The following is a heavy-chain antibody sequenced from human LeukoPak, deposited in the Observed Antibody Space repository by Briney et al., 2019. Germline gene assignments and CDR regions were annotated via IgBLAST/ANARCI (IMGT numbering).Heavy chain of an antibody. V-gene: IGHV3-30*02. J-gene: IGHJ6*03. CDR2: IRYDGSNK. CDR1: GFTFSRYG. D-gene: IGHD2-15*01. CDR3: AKELGYCSGGSCYPGSYYYYYMDV. Sequence: PGGSLRLSCAASGFTFSRYGMDWVRQAPGKGLEWVAFIRYDGSNKYYADSVKGRFTISRDNSKNTLYLQMNSLRAEDTAVYYCAKELGYCSGGSCYPGSYYYYYMDVWGKGTTVTVSS.